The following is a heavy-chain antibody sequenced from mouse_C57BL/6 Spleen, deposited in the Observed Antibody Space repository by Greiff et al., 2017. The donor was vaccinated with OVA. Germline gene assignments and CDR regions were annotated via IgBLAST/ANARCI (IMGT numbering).Heavy chain of an antibody. CDR1: GFTFSDYY. V-gene: IGHV5-12*01. CDR3: ARGRGRENWYFDV. CDR2: ISNGGGST. D-gene: IGHD3-3*01. Sequence: EVQRVESGGGLVQPGGSLKLSCAASGFTFSDYYMYWVRQTPEKRLEWVAYISNGGGSTYYPDTVKGRFTISRDNAKNTLYLQMSRLKSEDTAMYYCARGRGRENWYFDVWGTGTTVTVSS. J-gene: IGHJ1*03.